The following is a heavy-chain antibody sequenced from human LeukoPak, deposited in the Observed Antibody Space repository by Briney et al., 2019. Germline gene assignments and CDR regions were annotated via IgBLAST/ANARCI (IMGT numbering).Heavy chain of an antibody. Sequence: GGSLRLSCAASGFTFSTYEMNWVRQAPGKGLEWVSYISSSSSTIYYADSVKGRFTISRDNAKNSLYLQMNSLRAEDAAVYYCARASLTTVTSNWFDPWGQGTLVTVSS. CDR2: ISSSSSTI. D-gene: IGHD4-11*01. CDR3: ARASLTTVTSNWFDP. V-gene: IGHV3-48*01. CDR1: GFTFSTYE. J-gene: IGHJ5*02.